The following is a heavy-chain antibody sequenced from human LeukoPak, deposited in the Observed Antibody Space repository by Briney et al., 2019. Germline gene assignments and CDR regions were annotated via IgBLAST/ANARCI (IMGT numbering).Heavy chain of an antibody. CDR2: IYSSGST. J-gene: IGHJ4*02. V-gene: IGHV4-59*08. CDR1: GGSISSYY. D-gene: IGHD2-2*01. Sequence: SETLSLTCTVSGGSISSYYWSWIRQPPGQGLERIGYIYSSGSTNYNPSLKSRVTISVDTSKNQFSLKLNSVTAADTAVYYCARQYCSSTRCYVYFDYWGQGTLVTVSS. CDR3: ARQYCSSTRCYVYFDY.